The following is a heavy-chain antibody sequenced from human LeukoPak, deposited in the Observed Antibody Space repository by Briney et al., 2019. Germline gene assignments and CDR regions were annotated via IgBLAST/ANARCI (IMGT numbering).Heavy chain of an antibody. CDR1: GGSFSGYY. V-gene: IGHV4-34*01. CDR3: ARTLIEGIAAAGTTDAFDI. CDR2: INHSGST. J-gene: IGHJ3*02. D-gene: IGHD6-13*01. Sequence: SETLSLTCAVYGGSFSGYYWSWIRQPPGKGLEWIGEINHSGSTNYNPSLKSRVTISVDTSKNQFSLKLSSVTAADTAVYYCARTLIEGIAAAGTTDAFDIWGQGTMVTVSS.